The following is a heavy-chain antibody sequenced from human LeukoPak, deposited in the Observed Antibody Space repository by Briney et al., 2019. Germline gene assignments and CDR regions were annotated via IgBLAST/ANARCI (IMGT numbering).Heavy chain of an antibody. J-gene: IGHJ4*02. CDR2: ISGSGGST. D-gene: IGHD3-10*01. CDR3: AKDTSYGSGSSDY. V-gene: IGHV3-23*01. CDR1: RFTFSSYA. Sequence: GGSLRLSCAASRFTFSSYAMSWVRQAPGKGLEWVSAISGSGGSTYYADSVKGRFTISRDNSKNTLYLQMNSLRAEDTAVYYCAKDTSYGSGSSDYWGQGTLVTVSS.